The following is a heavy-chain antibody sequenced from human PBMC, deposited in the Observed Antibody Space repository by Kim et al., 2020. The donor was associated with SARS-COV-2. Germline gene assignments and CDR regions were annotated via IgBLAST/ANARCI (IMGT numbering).Heavy chain of an antibody. J-gene: IGHJ4*02. CDR1: GFIFSRFG. Sequence: GGSLRLSCATSGFIFSRFGMSWVRQAPGKGLEWVSSISSTGENTYYADSVRGRFTISRDSSEKTLYLQMNSLRAEDTAIYFCAKDRAATYYPLDYWGQGILVTVSP. V-gene: IGHV3-23*01. CDR2: ISSTGENT. D-gene: IGHD3-22*01. CDR3: AKDRAATYYPLDY.